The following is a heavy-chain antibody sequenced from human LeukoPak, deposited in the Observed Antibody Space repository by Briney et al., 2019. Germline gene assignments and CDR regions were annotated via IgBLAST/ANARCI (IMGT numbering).Heavy chain of an antibody. Sequence: ASVKVSCKASGYTFTGYYTHWVRQAPGRGLEWMGRINPNSGGTNYAQKFQGRVTMTRDTSISTAYMELSRLRSDDTAVYYCARRRNVDTAMETHDALDIWGQGTMVTVSS. D-gene: IGHD5-18*01. CDR1: GYTFTGYY. CDR2: INPNSGGT. V-gene: IGHV1-2*06. CDR3: ARRRNVDTAMETHDALDI. J-gene: IGHJ3*02.